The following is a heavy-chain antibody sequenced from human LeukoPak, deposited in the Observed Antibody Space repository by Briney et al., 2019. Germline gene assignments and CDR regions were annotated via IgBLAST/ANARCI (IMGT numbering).Heavy chain of an antibody. CDR2: IYYSGST. CDR3: ARVESGITIFGVVISPYFDY. Sequence: SQTLSLTCTVSGGSISSGGYYWSWIRQHPGKGLEWIGYIYYSGSTYYNPSLKSRVTISVDTSKKQFSLKLSSVTAADTAVYYCARVESGITIFGVVISPYFDYWGQGTLVTVSS. V-gene: IGHV4-31*03. D-gene: IGHD3-3*01. J-gene: IGHJ4*02. CDR1: GGSISSGGYY.